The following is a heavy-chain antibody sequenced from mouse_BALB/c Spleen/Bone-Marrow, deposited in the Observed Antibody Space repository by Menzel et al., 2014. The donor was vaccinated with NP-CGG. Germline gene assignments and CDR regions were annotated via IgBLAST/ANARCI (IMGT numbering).Heavy chain of an antibody. D-gene: IGHD2-3*01. CDR3: TREGTYDDCSGHFDY. CDR1: GYSFTSYT. Sequence: QVQLKESGAELARPGASVKMSCKASGYSFTSYTMHWVKQRPGQGLEWIAYINPRNTYSDYNQKFKDRATVTADKSSSTAYMQLSSLTSEDSAVYYCTREGTYDDCSGHFDYWGQGTTLTVSS. CDR2: INPRNTYS. J-gene: IGHJ2*01. V-gene: IGHV1-4*01.